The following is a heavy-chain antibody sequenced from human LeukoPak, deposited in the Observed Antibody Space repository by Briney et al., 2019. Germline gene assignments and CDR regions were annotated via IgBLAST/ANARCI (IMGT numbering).Heavy chain of an antibody. CDR1: GFTFSSYG. CDR3: ATAWELPDYFDY. J-gene: IGHJ4*02. D-gene: IGHD1-26*01. Sequence: GGSLRLSCEASGFTFSSYGMHWVRQAPGKGLEWVAFIRYDGSNKYYADSVKGRFTISRDNYKNTLSLQVNSLRAEDTAVYYCATAWELPDYFDYWGQGTLVTVSS. V-gene: IGHV3-30*02. CDR2: IRYDGSNK.